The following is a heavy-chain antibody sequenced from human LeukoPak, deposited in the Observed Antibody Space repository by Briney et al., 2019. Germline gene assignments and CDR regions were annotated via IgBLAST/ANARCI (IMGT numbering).Heavy chain of an antibody. Sequence: GGSLRLSCAASGFTFSSYAMSCVRQAPGKGLEWVSAISGSGGSTYYADSVKGRFTISRDNSKNTLYLQMNSLRAEDTAVYYCARQQLYYFDYWGQGTLVTVSS. CDR2: ISGSGGST. D-gene: IGHD6-13*01. CDR3: ARQQLYYFDY. J-gene: IGHJ4*02. CDR1: GFTFSSYA. V-gene: IGHV3-23*01.